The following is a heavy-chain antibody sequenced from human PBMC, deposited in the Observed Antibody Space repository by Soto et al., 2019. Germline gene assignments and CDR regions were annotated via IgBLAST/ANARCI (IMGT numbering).Heavy chain of an antibody. D-gene: IGHD3-22*01. CDR2: INHSGST. J-gene: IGHJ6*02. Sequence: SETLSLTCAVYGGSFSGYYWSWIRQPPGKGLEWIGEINHSGSTNYNPSLKSRVTISVDTSKNQFSLKLSSVTAADTAVYYCARVSYDSSGSDYYGMDVWGQGTTVTVSS. V-gene: IGHV4-34*01. CDR3: ARVSYDSSGSDYYGMDV. CDR1: GGSFSGYY.